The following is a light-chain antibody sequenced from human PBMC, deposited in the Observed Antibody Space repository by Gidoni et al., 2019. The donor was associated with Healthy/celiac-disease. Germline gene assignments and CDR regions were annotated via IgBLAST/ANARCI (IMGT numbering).Light chain of an antibody. CDR1: QSVLYSSNNKNY. J-gene: IGKJ2*01. V-gene: IGKV4-1*01. CDR2: WAS. CDR3: QQYYSTPPL. Sequence: DIVMTQSPDSSAVSLGEKATINCKSSQSVLYSSNNKNYLAWYQQKPGQPPKLLIYWASTRESGVPDRFSGSGSGTDFTLTISSLQAEDVAVYYCQQYYSTPPLFXQXTKLEIK.